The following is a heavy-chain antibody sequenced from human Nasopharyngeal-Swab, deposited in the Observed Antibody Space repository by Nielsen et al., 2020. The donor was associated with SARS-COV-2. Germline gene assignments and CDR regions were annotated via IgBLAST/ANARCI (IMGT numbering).Heavy chain of an antibody. CDR1: GYTFTGYY. CDR3: ARVVGGNDYYYMDV. V-gene: IGHV1-2*04. Sequence: ASVKVSCKASGYTFTGYYTHWVRQAPGQGLEWMGWINPYSGGTNYAQKFQGWVTMTRDTSISTAYMELSRLRSDDTAVYYCARVVGGNDYYYMDVWGKGTTVTVSS. CDR2: INPYSGGT. D-gene: IGHD1-14*01. J-gene: IGHJ6*03.